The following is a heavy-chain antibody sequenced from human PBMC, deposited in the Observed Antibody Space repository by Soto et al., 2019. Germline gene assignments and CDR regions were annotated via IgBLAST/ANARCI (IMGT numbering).Heavy chain of an antibody. V-gene: IGHV3-11*01. CDR2: INTLSSAI. CDR3: ARRLQWQLRPLDS. J-gene: IGHJ4*02. CDR1: GFTFHDYY. Sequence: PGGSLRLSFAGSGFTFHDYYITCIRQATGKGLVWVSYINTLSSAIYYADSVKGRFTISRDNAKNSLFLQMNSLRAEDTAVYYCARRLQWQLRPLDSWGRGTLVTVSS. D-gene: IGHD6-19*01.